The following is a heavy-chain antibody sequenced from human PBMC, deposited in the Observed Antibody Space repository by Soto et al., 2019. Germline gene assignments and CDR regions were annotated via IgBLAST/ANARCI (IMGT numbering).Heavy chain of an antibody. Sequence: GGSLRLSCAASGLSLSRYWMCWVRRAPEKGLEWVANIKLDGSEKYYVDSVKGRFTISRDNAKNSLYLQMNSLRVEDTAVYYCARRRGYSGYDLGYYYYYVDVWGKGSTVTVSS. J-gene: IGHJ6*03. D-gene: IGHD5-12*01. V-gene: IGHV3-7*01. CDR3: ARRRGYSGYDLGYYYYYVDV. CDR1: GLSLSRYW. CDR2: IKLDGSEK.